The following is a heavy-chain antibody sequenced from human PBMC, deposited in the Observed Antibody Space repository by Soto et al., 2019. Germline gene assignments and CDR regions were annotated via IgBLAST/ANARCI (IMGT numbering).Heavy chain of an antibody. Sequence: QVQLVQSGAEVKKPGSSVKVSCKASGGSLSNYGISWVRQAPGQGLEWMGAIIPVFGTPNYAPKFQDRVTITADESTTTVYMEVRSLTSEATAVYYCARGDATMIVVTTYYAMYVWGQGTTVTVSS. J-gene: IGHJ6*02. V-gene: IGHV1-69*12. CDR1: GGSLSNYG. CDR3: ARGDATMIVVTTYYAMYV. D-gene: IGHD3-22*01. CDR2: IIPVFGTP.